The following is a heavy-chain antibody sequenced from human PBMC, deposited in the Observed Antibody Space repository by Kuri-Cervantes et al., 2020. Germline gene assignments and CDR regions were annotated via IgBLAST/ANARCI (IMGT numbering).Heavy chain of an antibody. CDR1: GGSISSGSYY. Sequence: LRLSCTVSGGSISSGSYYWSWIRQPAGKGLEWIGRIYTSGSTNYNPSLKSRVTISVDTSKNQFSLKLSSVTAADTAVYYCARGVTDFWSGYYRGGSDYWGQGTLVTVSS. J-gene: IGHJ4*02. CDR3: ARGVTDFWSGYYRGGSDY. V-gene: IGHV4-61*02. D-gene: IGHD3-3*01. CDR2: IYTSGST.